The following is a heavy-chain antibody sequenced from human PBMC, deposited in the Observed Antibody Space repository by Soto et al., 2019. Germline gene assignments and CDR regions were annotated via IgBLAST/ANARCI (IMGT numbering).Heavy chain of an antibody. D-gene: IGHD3-3*01. J-gene: IGHJ6*02. Sequence: QVQLVQSGAEVKKPGSSVKVSCKASGGTFSSYAISWVRQAPGQGLEWMGGIIPIFGTANYAQKLQGRVTITADKSTSTAYMELSSLRSEDTAVYYCARDRGVLRFLDGRNGMEVWGQGTTVTVSS. CDR2: IIPIFGTA. CDR1: GGTFSSYA. V-gene: IGHV1-69*06. CDR3: ARDRGVLRFLDGRNGMEV.